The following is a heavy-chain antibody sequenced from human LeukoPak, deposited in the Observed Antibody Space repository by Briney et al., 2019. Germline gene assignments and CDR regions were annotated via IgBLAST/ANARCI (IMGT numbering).Heavy chain of an antibody. V-gene: IGHV1-2*02. J-gene: IGHJ6*02. CDR2: NSLNSGGP. CDR1: GYTFTGYY. Sequence: GSLKVSCKASGYTFTGYYMHWVRQAPGQGLEWMGWNSLNSGGPNYVQKFQGRVSMTSDTSISTAYMELSRLRSDDTPVYYCARAELGYCSGGSCYSAPSALYYGMDVWGQGTTVTVSS. CDR3: ARAELGYCSGGSCYSAPSALYYGMDV. D-gene: IGHD2-15*01.